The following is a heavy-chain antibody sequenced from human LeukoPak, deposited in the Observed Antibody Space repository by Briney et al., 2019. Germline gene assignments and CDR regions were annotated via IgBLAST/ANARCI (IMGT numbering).Heavy chain of an antibody. J-gene: IGHJ4*02. CDR3: AKLLSDSSSYYKYYFDY. CDR1: GFTFRSYG. D-gene: IGHD3-22*01. CDR2: IRYDGSNK. Sequence: PGGSLRLSCAASGFTFRSYGMHWVRQAPGKGLEWVAFIRYDGSNKYYADSVKGRFTISRDNSKNTLYLQMNSLRAEDTAVYYCAKLLSDSSSYYKYYFDYWGQGTLVTVSS. V-gene: IGHV3-30*02.